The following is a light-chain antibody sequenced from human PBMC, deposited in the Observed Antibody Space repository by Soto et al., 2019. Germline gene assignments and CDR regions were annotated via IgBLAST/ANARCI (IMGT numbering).Light chain of an antibody. CDR1: SSDVGGYNY. CDR3: SSYTSSSTLDVV. V-gene: IGLV2-14*01. J-gene: IGLJ2*01. CDR2: DVS. Sequence: CVLTQPASVTGSPGQSMTISCTGTSSDVGGYNYVSWYQQHPGKAPKLMIYDVSNRPSGVSNRFSGSKSGNTASLTISGLQAEDEADYYCSSYTSSSTLDVVFGGGTKVTVL.